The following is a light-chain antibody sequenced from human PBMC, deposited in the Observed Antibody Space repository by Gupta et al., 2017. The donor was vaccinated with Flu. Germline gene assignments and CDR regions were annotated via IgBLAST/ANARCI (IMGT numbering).Light chain of an antibody. CDR3: SSYTSSSTPWV. J-gene: IGLJ3*02. CDR1: SSDVGGYNY. CDR2: EVS. Sequence: QSALTQPASVSGSPGQSITISCTGTSSDVGGYNYVSWYQQHPGKAPKLMIYEVSNRPSGVFTRFSGSKSGNTASLTTSGVQAEDEADYYCSSYTSSSTPWVFGGGTKLTVL. V-gene: IGLV2-14*01.